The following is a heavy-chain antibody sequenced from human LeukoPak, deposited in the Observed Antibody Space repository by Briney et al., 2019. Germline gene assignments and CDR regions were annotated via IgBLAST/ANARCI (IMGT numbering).Heavy chain of an antibody. J-gene: IGHJ4*02. CDR3: ARDQYSSSWYRPNFDY. CDR1: GFTFSSYS. Sequence: GSLRLSCAASGFTFSSYSMNWVRQAPGKGLEWVSNISSGSNAIYYADSVKGRFTISKDNAKNSLYLQMNSLRAEDTAVYYCARDQYSSSWYRPNFDYWGQGTLVTVSS. V-gene: IGHV3-48*04. CDR2: ISSGSNAI. D-gene: IGHD6-13*01.